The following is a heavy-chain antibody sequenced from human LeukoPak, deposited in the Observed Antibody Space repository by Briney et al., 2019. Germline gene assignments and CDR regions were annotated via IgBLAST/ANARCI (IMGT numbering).Heavy chain of an antibody. J-gene: IGHJ4*02. Sequence: GASVKVSCKASGYTFTSYYMHWVRQAPGQGLEWMGIINPSGGSTSYAQKFQGRVTMTRDTSTSTVYMELSSLRSEDTAVHYCARLSNTMIADYWGQGTLITVSS. CDR2: INPSGGST. CDR3: ARLSNTMIADY. V-gene: IGHV1-46*01. D-gene: IGHD3-22*01. CDR1: GYTFTSYY.